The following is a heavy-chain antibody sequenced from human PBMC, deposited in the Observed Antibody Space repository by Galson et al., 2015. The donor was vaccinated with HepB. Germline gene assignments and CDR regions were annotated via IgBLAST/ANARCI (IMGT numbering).Heavy chain of an antibody. J-gene: IGHJ4*02. V-gene: IGHV4-39*01. D-gene: IGHD2-15*01. CDR3: ARSRSSSFDS. Sequence: PSLKSRVAISVDTSKSQFSLKLSSVTAADTAVYYCARSRSSSFDSWGQGTLVTVSS.